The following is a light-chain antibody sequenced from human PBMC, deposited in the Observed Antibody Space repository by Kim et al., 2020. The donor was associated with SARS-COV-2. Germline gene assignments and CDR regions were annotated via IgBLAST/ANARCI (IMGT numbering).Light chain of an antibody. J-gene: IGLJ3*02. CDR2: EDN. CDR1: SGSIASNY. CDR3: QSYDSRV. V-gene: IGLV6-57*02. Sequence: NFTLTQPHSVSESPGKTVTISCTGSSGSIASNYVQWYQQRPGSAPTTVIYEDNQRPSGVPDRFSGSIDSSSNSASLTISGLKTEDEADYYCQSYDSRVFGGGTQLTVL.